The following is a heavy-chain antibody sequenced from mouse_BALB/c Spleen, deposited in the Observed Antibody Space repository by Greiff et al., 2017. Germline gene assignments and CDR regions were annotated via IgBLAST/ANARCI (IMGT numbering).Heavy chain of an antibody. D-gene: IGHD4-1*01. V-gene: IGHV1S34*01. J-gene: IGHJ1*01. CDR3: AIANWEEDWYFDV. Sequence: LVKTGASVKISCKASGYSFTGYYMHWVKQSHGKSLEWIGYISCYNGATSYNQKFKGKATFTVDTSSSTAYMQFNSLTSEDSAVYYCAIANWEEDWYFDVWGAGTTVTVSS. CDR2: ISCYNGAT. CDR1: GYSFTGYY.